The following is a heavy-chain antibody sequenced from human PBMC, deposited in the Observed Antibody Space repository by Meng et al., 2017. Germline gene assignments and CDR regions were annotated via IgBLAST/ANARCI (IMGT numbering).Heavy chain of an antibody. CDR3: AADLPGPSPPRGSRALYYYGMDV. J-gene: IGHJ6*02. CDR1: GFTFTSSA. CDR2: IVVGSGNT. V-gene: IGHV1-58*02. Sequence: SVKVSCKASGFTFTSSAMQWVRQARGQRLEWIGWIVVGSGNTNYAQKFQERVTITRDMSTSTAYMELSRLRSEDTAVYYFAADLPGPSPPRGSRALYYYGMDVWGQGTTVTVSS. D-gene: IGHD3-10*01.